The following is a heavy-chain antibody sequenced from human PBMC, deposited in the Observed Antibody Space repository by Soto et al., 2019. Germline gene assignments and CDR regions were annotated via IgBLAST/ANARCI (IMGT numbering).Heavy chain of an antibody. CDR1: GASISSSTFY. J-gene: IGHJ4*02. Sequence: TLSLTCTVSGASISSSTFYCGWIRQPPGKGLEWIGTVYYSGSAYYNPSLKSRLTISVDTSKNQFSLKLSSVTAADTALYYCVRHAPYRSGWANRNDYWGQGTLVTVSS. V-gene: IGHV4-39*01. CDR2: VYYSGSA. D-gene: IGHD6-19*01. CDR3: VRHAPYRSGWANRNDY.